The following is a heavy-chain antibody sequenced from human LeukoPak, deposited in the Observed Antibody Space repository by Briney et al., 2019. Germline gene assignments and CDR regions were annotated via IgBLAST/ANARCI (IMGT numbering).Heavy chain of an antibody. Sequence: SETLSLICTVSGGSIVSHYWNWIRQPAGRGLEWIGRFYASGTTNTSPSLKSRVSMSVDTSKNQFSLKLSSVTAADTAVYYCAKDSSTWGNLAGHFDSWGQGTLVTVSS. V-gene: IGHV4-4*07. D-gene: IGHD6-13*01. CDR1: GGSIVSHY. CDR3: AKDSSTWGNLAGHFDS. CDR2: FYASGTT. J-gene: IGHJ4*02.